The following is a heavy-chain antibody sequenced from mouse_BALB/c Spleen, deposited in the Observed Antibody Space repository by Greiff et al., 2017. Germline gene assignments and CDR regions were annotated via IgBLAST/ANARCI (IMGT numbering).Heavy chain of an antibody. J-gene: IGHJ2*01. CDR3: ARDAYYGNQYYFDY. V-gene: IGHV1-9*01. D-gene: IGHD2-10*01. CDR2: ILPGSGST. CDR1: GYTFSSYW. Sequence: QVQLKQSGAELMKPGASVKISCKATGYTFSSYWIEWVKQRPGHGLEWIGEILPGSGSTNYNEKFKGKATFTADTSSNTAYMQLSSLTSEDSAVYYCARDAYYGNQYYFDYWGQGTTLTVSS.